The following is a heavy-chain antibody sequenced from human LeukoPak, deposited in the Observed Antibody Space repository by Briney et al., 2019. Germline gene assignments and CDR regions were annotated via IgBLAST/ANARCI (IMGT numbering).Heavy chain of an antibody. CDR2: IYYTWST. CDR3: AGGGDSGGYYYPMFNY. V-gene: IGHV4-59*01. J-gene: IGHJ4*02. Sequence: SETLSLTCTVSGGSISNYYWSWIRQPPGKGLVWMGYIYYTWSTNYNLSLKSRVTISVDTSKNQFSLKLSSLTAADTAVYYCAGGGDSGGYYYPMFNYWGQGTLVTVSS. CDR1: GGSISNYY. D-gene: IGHD3-22*01.